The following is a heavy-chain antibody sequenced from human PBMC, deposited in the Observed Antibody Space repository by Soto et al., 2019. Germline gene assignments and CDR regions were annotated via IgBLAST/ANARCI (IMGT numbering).Heavy chain of an antibody. CDR2: INHSGST. CDR3: ARGLFSENYYSGGWYYFDY. V-gene: IGHV4-34*01. CDR1: GGSFSGYS. Sequence: QVQLQQWGAGLLKPSKTLSLTCAVYGGSFSGYSWTWIRQSPGKGLEWIGQINHSGSTTYNPSLKSRVPISLGTSKNQFSLELSSVTAADTAVYYCARGLFSENYYSGGWYYFDYWGQGTLVTVSS. D-gene: IGHD1-26*01. J-gene: IGHJ4*02.